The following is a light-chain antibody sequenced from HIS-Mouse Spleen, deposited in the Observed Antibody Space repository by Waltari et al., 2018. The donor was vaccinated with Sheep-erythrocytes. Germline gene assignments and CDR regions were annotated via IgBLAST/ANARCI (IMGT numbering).Light chain of an antibody. CDR1: SSAVGGYNY. J-gene: IGLJ3*02. CDR2: DVS. Sequence: QSALTQPRSVSGSPGQLVTISCTGTSSAVGGYNYVSWYQQHPGKAPKLMIYDVSKRPSGVPDRFSGSKSGNTASLTISGLQAEDEADYYCCSYAGSYTLVFGGGTKLTVL. V-gene: IGLV2-11*01. CDR3: CSYAGSYTLV.